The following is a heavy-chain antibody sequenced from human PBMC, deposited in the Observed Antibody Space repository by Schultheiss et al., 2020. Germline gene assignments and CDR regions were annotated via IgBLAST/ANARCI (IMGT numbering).Heavy chain of an antibody. V-gene: IGHV1-18*01. D-gene: IGHD1-26*01. J-gene: IGHJ3*02. CDR2: ISAYNGNT. Sequence: ASVKVSCKASGYTFTSYAMNWVRQAPGQGLEWMGWISAYNGNTNYAQKLQGRVTITADESTSTAYMELSSLRSEDTAVYYCATGYGWELLDAFDIWGQGTMVTVSS. CDR3: ATGYGWELLDAFDI. CDR1: GYTFTSYA.